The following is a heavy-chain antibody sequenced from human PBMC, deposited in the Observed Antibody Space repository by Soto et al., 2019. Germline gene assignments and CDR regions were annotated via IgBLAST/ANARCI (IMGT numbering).Heavy chain of an antibody. CDR1: GFIYNDYG. V-gene: IGHV3-33*01. J-gene: IGHJ5*02. CDR3: ARVPMTRVTRWTWFDP. D-gene: IGHD4-17*01. CDR2: IWHDGSDE. Sequence: QVQLMESGGGVVQPGGSLRLSCTASGFIYNDYGMNWVRQSPGKGLEWVAVIWHDGSDEHYADSVKGRFTISRDNSQNMLYLQMNSLRAEDTAVYYCARVPMTRVTRWTWFDPWGQGTLVTVSS.